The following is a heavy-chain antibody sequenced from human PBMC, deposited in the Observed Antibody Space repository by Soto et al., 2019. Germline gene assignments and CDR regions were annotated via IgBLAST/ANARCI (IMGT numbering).Heavy chain of an antibody. Sequence: KSPPASVKVSCKAFGGTFSSYAISWVRQAPGQGLEWMGGIIPIFGTANYAQKFQGRVTITADESTSTAYMELSSLRSEDTAVYYCASSNWNYDQHYYYYYGMDVWGQGTTVTVSS. CDR2: IIPIFGTA. CDR1: GGTFSSYA. D-gene: IGHD1-7*01. J-gene: IGHJ6*02. CDR3: ASSNWNYDQHYYYYYGMDV. V-gene: IGHV1-69*13.